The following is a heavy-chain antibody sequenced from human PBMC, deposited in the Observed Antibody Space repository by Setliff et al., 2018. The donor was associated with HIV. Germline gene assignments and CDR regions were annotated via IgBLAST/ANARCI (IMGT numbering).Heavy chain of an antibody. CDR2: ICYSGST. D-gene: IGHD5-18*01. CDR3: ARVPRQLLKGAAAYFDY. Sequence: PSETLSLTCTVSGGSIRSHYWSWIRQPPGKGLEWIGNICYSGSTNYNPSLKSRVTISVDTSKNQFSLRLNSVTAADTAAYYCARVPRQLLKGAAAYFDYWGQGTLVTVSS. V-gene: IGHV4-59*11. CDR1: GGSIRSHY. J-gene: IGHJ4*02.